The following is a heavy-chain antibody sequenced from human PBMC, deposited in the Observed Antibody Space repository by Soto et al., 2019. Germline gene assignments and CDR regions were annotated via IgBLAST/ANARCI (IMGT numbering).Heavy chain of an antibody. CDR3: AREYSSSPGGFDP. CDR1: GFTFSSYS. V-gene: IGHV3-21*01. D-gene: IGHD6-6*01. CDR2: ISSSSSYI. J-gene: IGHJ5*02. Sequence: PAASLRLSCAASGFTFSSYSMNWVRQAPGKGLQWVSSISSSSSYIYYADSVKGRFTISRDNAKNSLYLQMNSLRAEDTAVYYCAREYSSSPGGFDPWGQGTLVTVSS.